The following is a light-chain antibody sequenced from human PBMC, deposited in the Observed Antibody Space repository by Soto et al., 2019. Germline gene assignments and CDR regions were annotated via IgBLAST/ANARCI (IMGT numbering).Light chain of an antibody. J-gene: IGLJ1*01. CDR2: EVT. Sequence: QSALTQPASVSGSPGQSITISCTGTSGDVGGFNYVSWYQQHPGKAPKLMIYEVTRRPSGVSDRFSASKSGNTASLTISGLEAEEEADYYCSSFSSSTSLYVFGTGNKVTV. CDR3: SSFSSSTSLYV. CDR1: SGDVGGFNY. V-gene: IGLV2-14*01.